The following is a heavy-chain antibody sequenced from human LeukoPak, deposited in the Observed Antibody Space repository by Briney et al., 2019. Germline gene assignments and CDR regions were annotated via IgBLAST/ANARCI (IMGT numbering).Heavy chain of an antibody. CDR1: GGSFSGHY. D-gene: IGHD6-6*01. J-gene: IGHJ4*02. CDR3: AXVPKRGQLAVDY. V-gene: IGHV4-34*01. Sequence: PSETLSLTCAVYGGSFSGHYWSWIRQPPGKGLEWIGEINHSGSTNYNPSLKSRVTISVDTSKNQFSLKLSSVTAADTAVYYCAXVPKRGQLAVDYWGQGTLVTVSS. CDR2: INHSGST.